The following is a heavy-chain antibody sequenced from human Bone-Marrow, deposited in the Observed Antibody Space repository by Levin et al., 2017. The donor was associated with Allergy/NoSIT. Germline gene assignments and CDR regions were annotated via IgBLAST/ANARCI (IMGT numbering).Heavy chain of an antibody. D-gene: IGHD2-8*02. CDR3: AKAYRVGVVSADFDY. V-gene: IGHV3-23*01. J-gene: IGHJ4*02. Sequence: AGGSLRLSCAASGFTFSSYAMNWVRQAPGKGLEWVSAISGTGGSTYYGDSVKGRFTISRDNSKNTLFLQMNILRAEDTAIYYCAKAYRVGVVSADFDYWGQGTLVTVSS. CDR2: ISGTGGST. CDR1: GFTFSSYA.